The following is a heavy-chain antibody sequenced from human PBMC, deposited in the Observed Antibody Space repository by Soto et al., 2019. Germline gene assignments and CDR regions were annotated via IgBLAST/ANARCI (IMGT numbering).Heavy chain of an antibody. J-gene: IGHJ6*02. V-gene: IGHV4-59*01. Sequence: SETLSLTCTVSGGSISSYYWSWIRQPPGKGLEWIGYIYYSGSTNYNPSLKSRVTISVDTSKNQFSLKLSSVTAADTAVYYCARGSHDYYGMDVWGQGTTVTVSS. CDR1: GGSISSYY. CDR3: ARGSHDYYGMDV. CDR2: IYYSGST.